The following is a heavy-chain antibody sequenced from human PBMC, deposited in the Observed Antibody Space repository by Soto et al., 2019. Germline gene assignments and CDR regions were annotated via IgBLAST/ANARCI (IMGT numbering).Heavy chain of an antibody. J-gene: IGHJ5*01. CDR1: GGIFSDYA. V-gene: IGHV1-69*12. Sequence: QVQLEQSGGEVKKPGSSVKVSCRVSGGIFSDYAVSWVRQAPGQGLQWVGGIIPKFGTAKYARKFEDRVTLTADELTSTVYMEINNLRSEDTALYYCPRDKLSSLVVETPHLFDSWGQGTLLTVSS. CDR2: IIPKFGTA. D-gene: IGHD2-21*01. CDR3: PRDKLSSLVVETPHLFDS.